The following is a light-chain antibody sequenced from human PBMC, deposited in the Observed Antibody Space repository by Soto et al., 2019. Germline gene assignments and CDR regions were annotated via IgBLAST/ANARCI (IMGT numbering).Light chain of an antibody. V-gene: IGKV1-5*03. CDR2: KAS. CDR3: QQYNSYPWT. CDR1: ESISSW. J-gene: IGKJ1*01. Sequence: DIQMTQSPSTLSASVGDGVTITCRASESISSWLAWYQQKPGKAPKLLIYKASTLERGVPSNFSGSGSGTEFTLTINSLQPEDFATYYCQQYNSYPWTFGQGTKVDIK.